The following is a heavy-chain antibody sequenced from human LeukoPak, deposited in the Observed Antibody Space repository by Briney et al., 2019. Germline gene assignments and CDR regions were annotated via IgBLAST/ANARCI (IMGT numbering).Heavy chain of an antibody. CDR2: IKKDGSEK. Sequence: GGSLRLSCAASGFTFSSYWMSWVRQAPGKGLEWVANIKKDGSEKYYVDSVKGRFTISRDNAKTSLYLQMNSLRAEDTAVYYCARDRGVRYAFDVWGQGSLVTVSS. CDR1: GFTFSSYW. V-gene: IGHV3-7*01. J-gene: IGHJ3*01. CDR3: ARDRGVRYAFDV. D-gene: IGHD3-10*01.